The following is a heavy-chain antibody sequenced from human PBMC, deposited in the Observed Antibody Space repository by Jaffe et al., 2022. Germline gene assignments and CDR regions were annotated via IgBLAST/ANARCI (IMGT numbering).Heavy chain of an antibody. Sequence: QVQLQESGPGLVEASQTLSLTCTVSGGSISSGSYYWNWIRQPAGSGLEWIGRISASGSTNYNASLKSRVTISVDTSKNQFSLKLSFVNAADTAVYYCARWPTMRGAFDIWGQGTMVTVSS. CDR2: ISASGST. V-gene: IGHV4-61*02. D-gene: IGHD2-2*01. CDR1: GGSISSGSYY. J-gene: IGHJ3*02. CDR3: ARWPTMRGAFDI.